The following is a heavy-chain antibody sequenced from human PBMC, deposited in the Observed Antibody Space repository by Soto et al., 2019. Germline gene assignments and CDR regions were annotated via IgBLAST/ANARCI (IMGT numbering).Heavy chain of an antibody. J-gene: IGHJ5*02. CDR1: GYTFTSYG. CDR3: ASTGIAVSTHPPRLNWFDT. V-gene: IGHV1-18*01. CDR2: ISAYNGNT. D-gene: IGHD6-19*01. Sequence: ASVKVSCKASGYTFTSYGISWVRQAPGQGLEWMGWISAYNGNTNYAQKLQGRVTMTTDTSTSTAYMELRSLRSDDTAVYYCASTGIAVSTHPPRLNWFDTWGQGTLVTVSS.